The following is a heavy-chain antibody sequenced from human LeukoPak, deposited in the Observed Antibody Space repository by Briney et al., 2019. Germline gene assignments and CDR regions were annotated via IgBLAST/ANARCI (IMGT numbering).Heavy chain of an antibody. CDR1: GGSISGYY. Sequence: SETLSLTCTVSGGSISGYYWSWIRQPPGKGLEYIGYIYYSGSTNYNPSLKSRVTISVDTSKNQFSLKLSSVTAADTAVYYCAREGTLTIDYWGQGTLVTVSS. V-gene: IGHV4-59*01. J-gene: IGHJ4*02. CDR3: AREGTLTIDY. D-gene: IGHD1-1*01. CDR2: IYYSGST.